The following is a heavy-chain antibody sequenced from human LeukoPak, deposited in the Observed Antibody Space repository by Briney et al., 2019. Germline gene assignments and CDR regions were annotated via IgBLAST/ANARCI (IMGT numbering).Heavy chain of an antibody. Sequence: SETLSLTCTVSGGSISSSSYYWGWIRQPPGKGLEWIGSIYYSGSTYYNPSLKSRVTISVDTSKNQFSLKLSSVTAADTAVYYCARGKGNTWRYYYYMDVWGKGTTVTVSS. V-gene: IGHV4-39*07. CDR1: GGSISSSSYY. J-gene: IGHJ6*03. D-gene: IGHD1/OR15-1a*01. CDR3: ARGKGNTWRYYYYMDV. CDR2: IYYSGST.